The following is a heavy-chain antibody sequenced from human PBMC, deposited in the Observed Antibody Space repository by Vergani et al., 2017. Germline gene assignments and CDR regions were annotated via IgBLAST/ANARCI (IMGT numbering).Heavy chain of an antibody. CDR2: FYTGGGT. CDR3: ARDPLYSTTWPFLLLDMDV. D-gene: IGHD6-13*01. Sequence: QVQLQESGPGLVRPSQTLSLTCTVSGGSISSGSYYWSWFRQPTGKGLEWIGRFYTGGGTSYNPSLKSRVTISVDTSKKQFSLQLSSVTAADTAVYYCARDPLYSTTWPFLLLDMDVWGQGTTVTVSS. CDR1: GGSISSGSYY. J-gene: IGHJ6*02. V-gene: IGHV4-61*02.